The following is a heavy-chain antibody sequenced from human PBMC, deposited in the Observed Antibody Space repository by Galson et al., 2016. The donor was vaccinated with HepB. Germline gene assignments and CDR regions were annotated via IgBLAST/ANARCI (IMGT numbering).Heavy chain of an antibody. D-gene: IGHD2-8*01. CDR2: IYWDDDK. CDR3: AHSGVFNDAFDL. J-gene: IGHJ3*01. V-gene: IGHV2-5*02. CDR1: GFSLSSSGMG. Sequence: PALVKPTQTLTLTCTFSGFSLSSSGMGVGWIRQPPGKALEWLALIYWDDDKRYSPSLKSRLTITKDSSKNQVVLTMTNMDPVDTATYYCAHSGVFNDAFDLWGQGTMVTISS.